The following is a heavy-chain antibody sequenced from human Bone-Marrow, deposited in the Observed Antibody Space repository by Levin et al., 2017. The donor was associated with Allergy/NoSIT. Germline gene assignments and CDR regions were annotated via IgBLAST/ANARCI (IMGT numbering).Heavy chain of an antibody. CDR1: GGTFSSYA. CDR3: ARDLGAVRYYYGMDV. J-gene: IGHJ6*02. CDR2: IIPIFGTA. V-gene: IGHV1-69*01. Sequence: KISCKASGGTFSSYAISWVRQAPGQGLEWMGGIIPIFGTANYAQKFQGRVTITADESTSTAYMELSSLRSEDTAVYYCARDLGAVRYYYGMDVWGQGTTVTVSS. D-gene: IGHD3-16*01.